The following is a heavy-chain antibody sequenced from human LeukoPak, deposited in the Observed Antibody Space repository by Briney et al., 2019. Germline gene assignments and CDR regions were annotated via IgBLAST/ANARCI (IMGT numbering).Heavy chain of an antibody. Sequence: GGSLRLSCAASGSTFSNYAMSWVRQAPGKGLEWVSAINGNGGGTYYADSVKGRFTISRDNSRNTLFLHMNTLRAEDTAVYYCAKPRVGDFIVVVPAAEDCWGQGTLVTVSS. CDR1: GSTFSNYA. CDR3: AKPRVGDFIVVVPAAEDC. J-gene: IGHJ4*02. D-gene: IGHD2-2*01. CDR2: INGNGGGT. V-gene: IGHV3-23*01.